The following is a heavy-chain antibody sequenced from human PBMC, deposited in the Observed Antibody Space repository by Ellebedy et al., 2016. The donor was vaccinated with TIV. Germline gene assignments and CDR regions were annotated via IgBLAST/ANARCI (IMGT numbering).Heavy chain of an antibody. Sequence: SGPTLVKPTQTLTLTCTFSGFSLSTNSMCVSWIRHPPGKALEWLARIDWDNDKYYSTSLKTRLTISKDTSNNQVVLTMTNMDPVDTATYYCARSLGVATTDFDYWGQGTLVTVSS. V-gene: IGHV2-70*11. CDR3: ARSLGVATTDFDY. CDR2: IDWDNDK. CDR1: GFSLSTNSMC. J-gene: IGHJ4*02. D-gene: IGHD5-24*01.